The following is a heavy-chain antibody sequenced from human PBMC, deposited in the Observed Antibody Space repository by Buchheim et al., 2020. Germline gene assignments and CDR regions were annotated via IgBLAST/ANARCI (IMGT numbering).Heavy chain of an antibody. D-gene: IGHD3-22*01. Sequence: QVQLVESGGGVVQPGRSLRLSCAASGFTFSSYGMHWVRQAPGKGLEWVAVIWYDGSNKYYADSVKGRFTISRDNSKNTLYLQMNSLRAEDTAVYYCARGYYDSSGYRPFDYWGQGTL. V-gene: IGHV3-33*01. CDR1: GFTFSSYG. J-gene: IGHJ4*02. CDR2: IWYDGSNK. CDR3: ARGYYDSSGYRPFDY.